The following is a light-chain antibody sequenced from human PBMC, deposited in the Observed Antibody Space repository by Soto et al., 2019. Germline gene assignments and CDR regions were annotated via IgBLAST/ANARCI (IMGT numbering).Light chain of an antibody. CDR3: QQYYNFPIT. V-gene: IGKV1-33*01. J-gene: IGKJ5*01. CDR1: QSISSY. CDR2: DAS. Sequence: IQMTQTPASLSASVGDRFTITFLASQSISSYLNWYQQKPGKAPKLLIYDASNLETGVPSRFSGSGSGTDFSVTISSLQPEDFATYYCQQYYNFPITFGQGTRLEIK.